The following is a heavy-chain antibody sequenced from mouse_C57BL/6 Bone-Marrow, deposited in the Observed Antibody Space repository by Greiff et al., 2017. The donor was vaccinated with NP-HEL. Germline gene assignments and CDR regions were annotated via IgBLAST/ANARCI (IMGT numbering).Heavy chain of an antibody. J-gene: IGHJ3*01. Sequence: EVKLVESGQGLVKPGGSLKLSCAASGFTFSSYAMSWVRQTPEKRLEWVAYISSGGDYIYYADTVQGRFTISRDNARNTLYLQMSSLKSEDTAMYYCTRVGIIFTTVVPFAYWGQGTLVTVSA. CDR1: GFTFSSYA. CDR2: ISSGGDYI. V-gene: IGHV5-9-1*02. D-gene: IGHD1-1*01. CDR3: TRVGIIFTTVVPFAY.